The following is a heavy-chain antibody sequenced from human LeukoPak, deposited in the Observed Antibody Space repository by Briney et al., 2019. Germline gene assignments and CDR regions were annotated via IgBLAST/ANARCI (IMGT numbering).Heavy chain of an antibody. Sequence: GGSLRLSCAASGFTFSGSAMHWVRQASGKGLEWVGRIRSKANSYATAYAASVKGRFTISRDDSKNTAYLQMNSLKTGDTAVYYCTRTLYYYDNIYYYGMDVWGQGTTVTVSS. CDR3: TRTLYYYDNIYYYGMDV. V-gene: IGHV3-73*01. CDR2: IRSKANSYAT. J-gene: IGHJ6*02. CDR1: GFTFSGSA. D-gene: IGHD3-22*01.